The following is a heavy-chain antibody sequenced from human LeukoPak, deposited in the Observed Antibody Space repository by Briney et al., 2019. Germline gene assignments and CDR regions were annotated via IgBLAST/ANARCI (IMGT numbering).Heavy chain of an antibody. CDR2: IIPILGIA. CDR3: ARGRGEAMAPTNY. Sequence: SVKVSCKASGGTFSSYAISWVRQAPGQGLEWMGRIIPILGIANYAQKFQGRVTITADKSTSTAYMELSSLRSEDTAVYYCARGRGEAMAPTNYWGQGTLVTVSS. V-gene: IGHV1-69*04. D-gene: IGHD5-18*01. J-gene: IGHJ4*02. CDR1: GGTFSSYA.